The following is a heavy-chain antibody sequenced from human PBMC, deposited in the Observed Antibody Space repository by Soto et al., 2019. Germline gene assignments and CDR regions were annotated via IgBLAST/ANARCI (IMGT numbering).Heavy chain of an antibody. CDR1: GGSISSGDYS. CDR3: ARVRREYDNSGHVEY. CDR2: IYYGGNT. Sequence: SETLSLTCAVSGGSISSGDYSWNWIRQPPGKGLEWIGYIYYGGNTYYNPSLQSRVTMSVDRSRNQFSLKLNSVTAADTAVYFCARVRREYDNSGHVEYWGQGTLVTVAS. D-gene: IGHD3-22*01. J-gene: IGHJ4*02. V-gene: IGHV4-30-2*01.